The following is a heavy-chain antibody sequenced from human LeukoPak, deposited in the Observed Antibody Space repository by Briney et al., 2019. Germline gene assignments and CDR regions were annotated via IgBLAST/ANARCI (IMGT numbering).Heavy chain of an antibody. V-gene: IGHV6-1*01. J-gene: IGHJ5*02. CDR3: ARRLTQYDCFDP. Sequence: SSQTLSLTCAISGDSVSSNSVTWNWIRRSPSRGLEWLGRTYYRSTWYNDYAVSVRGRITVNPDTSKNQFSLHLNSVTPEDTAVYYCARRLTQYDCFDPWGQGILDTVSS. CDR1: GDSVSSNSVT. D-gene: IGHD2-2*01. CDR2: TYYRSTWYN.